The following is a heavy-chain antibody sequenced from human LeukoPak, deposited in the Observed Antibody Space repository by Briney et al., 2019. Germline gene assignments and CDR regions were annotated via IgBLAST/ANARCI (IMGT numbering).Heavy chain of an antibody. D-gene: IGHD2-15*01. Sequence: PSETLSLTCTVSGASISTYYWSWIRQPPGKGLDWIGYVSFGGGTNYNPSLKSRVITSADTSKNQFSLNLTSVTAADTAVYYCVRASVESGGAFDIWGQGTMVTVSS. CDR3: VRASVESGGAFDI. V-gene: IGHV4-59*01. CDR1: GASISTYY. J-gene: IGHJ3*02. CDR2: VSFGGGT.